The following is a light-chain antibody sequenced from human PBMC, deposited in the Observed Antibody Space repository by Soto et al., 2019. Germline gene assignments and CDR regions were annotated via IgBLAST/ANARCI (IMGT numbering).Light chain of an antibody. CDR2: DAS. CDR3: QQYNSYSLWT. V-gene: IGKV1-5*01. Sequence: DIQMTQSPSTLSASVGDRVTITCRASQSISSWLAWYQQKPGKAPKLLIYDASSLESGVPSRYSGSGSGTDFTLTICSLLTDDFAAYYCQQYNSYSLWTFGQGTKVEIK. J-gene: IGKJ1*01. CDR1: QSISSW.